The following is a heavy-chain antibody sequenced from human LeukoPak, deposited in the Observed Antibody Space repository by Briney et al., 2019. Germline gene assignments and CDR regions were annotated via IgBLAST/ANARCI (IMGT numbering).Heavy chain of an antibody. CDR1: RFTVGSHY. Sequence: GGCLRLSCAASRFTVGSHYMNRVRQAPGKGLDWVSVIYGGGNTYYADSVKGRFTISRDNSKNTVYLQVNSLRAEDTAVYYCARAIAPDGYYGLDVWGQGTTVIVSS. J-gene: IGHJ6*02. D-gene: IGHD2-21*01. CDR3: ARAIAPDGYYGLDV. V-gene: IGHV3-66*01. CDR2: IYGGGNT.